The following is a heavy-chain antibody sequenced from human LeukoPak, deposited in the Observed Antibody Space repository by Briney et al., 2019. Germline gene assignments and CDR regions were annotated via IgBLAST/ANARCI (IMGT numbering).Heavy chain of an antibody. Sequence: ASVKVSCKASGYTFTSHYLHWVRQAPGQGLEWMGWINPTSGGTNYLQKFRGRVVMTRDTSIGTVYMELSSLTSGDTAVYFCARSRSFSGYGAFGPWGQGTLVTVSS. V-gene: IGHV1-2*02. CDR2: INPTSGGT. D-gene: IGHD5-12*01. J-gene: IGHJ5*02. CDR3: ARSRSFSGYGAFGP. CDR1: GYTFTSHY.